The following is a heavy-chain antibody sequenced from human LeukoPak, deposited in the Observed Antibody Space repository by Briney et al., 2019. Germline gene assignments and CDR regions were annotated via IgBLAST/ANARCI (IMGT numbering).Heavy chain of an antibody. CDR2: IYYSGST. Sequence: SETLSLTCTVSGGSINSHYWNWIRQPPGKGLEWIGYIYYSGSTNYNPSLKSRVTMSVDRSKNQFSLKLRSVTAADTAIYYCARSTGWHAFTWGQGTLVSVSS. D-gene: IGHD6-19*01. V-gene: IGHV4-59*11. J-gene: IGHJ4*02. CDR1: GGSINSHY. CDR3: ARSTGWHAFT.